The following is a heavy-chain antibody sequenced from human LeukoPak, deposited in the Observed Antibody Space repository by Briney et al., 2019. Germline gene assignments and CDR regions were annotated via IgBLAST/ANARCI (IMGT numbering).Heavy chain of an antibody. D-gene: IGHD3-3*01. CDR3: ARDAGRSGCAH. CDR2: ISSNGGST. Sequence: GGSLRLSCSASGFTFSSYAMHWVRQAPGKGLEYVSAISSNGGSTYNTDSVKGRFTTSRDNSKNTLYLQMNSLRDDDTAIYFCARDAGRSGCAHWGPGTLVIVSS. CDR1: GFTFSSYA. J-gene: IGHJ4*02. V-gene: IGHV3-64*04.